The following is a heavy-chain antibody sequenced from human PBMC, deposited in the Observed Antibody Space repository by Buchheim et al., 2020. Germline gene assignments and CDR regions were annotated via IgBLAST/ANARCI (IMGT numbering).Heavy chain of an antibody. D-gene: IGHD3-10*01. CDR1: GFTFSSYG. CDR3: AKGLTSGKSGMDV. V-gene: IGHV3-23*01. CDR2: IIGSGGTA. Sequence: EVQLLESGGALVQPGGSLRLSCAASGFTFSSYGMNWVRQAPGKGLEWVSIIGSGGTAHYAESVKGRFTMSRDNSKNMLYLQMNSLRAEDTAVYYCAKGLTSGKSGMDVWGQGTT. J-gene: IGHJ6*02.